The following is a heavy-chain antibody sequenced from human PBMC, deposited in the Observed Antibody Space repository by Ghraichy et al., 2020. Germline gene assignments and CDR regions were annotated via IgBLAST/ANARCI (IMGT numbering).Heavy chain of an antibody. Sequence: GESLNISCAASGFTFSSYAMHWVRQAPGKGLEWVAVISYDGSNKYYADSVKGRFTISRDNSKNTLYLQMNSLRAEDTAVYYCARAAPTRTYCSGGSCYSDSLPRTWGQGTLVTVSS. V-gene: IGHV3-30-3*01. CDR1: GFTFSSYA. CDR2: ISYDGSNK. J-gene: IGHJ5*02. CDR3: ARAAPTRTYCSGGSCYSDSLPRT. D-gene: IGHD2-15*01.